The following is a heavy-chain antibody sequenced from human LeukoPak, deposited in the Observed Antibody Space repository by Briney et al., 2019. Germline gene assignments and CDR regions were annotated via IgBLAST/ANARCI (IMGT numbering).Heavy chain of an antibody. J-gene: IGHJ4*02. CDR3: ARDRHRIVVVPAAIVFDY. Sequence: GGSLRLSCAASGFTFSDYHMSWIRQASGKGLEWVSYVSSSGGTISYADSVKGRFSISRDNAKNSLYLQMNSLRAEDTAVCYCARDRHRIVVVPAAIVFDYWGQGTLVTVSS. CDR2: VSSSGGTI. V-gene: IGHV3-11*04. D-gene: IGHD2-2*02. CDR1: GFTFSDYH.